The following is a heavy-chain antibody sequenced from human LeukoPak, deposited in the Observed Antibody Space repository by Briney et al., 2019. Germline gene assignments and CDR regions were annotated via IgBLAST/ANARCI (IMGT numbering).Heavy chain of an antibody. Sequence: GGSLRLSCAASGFRLGSYWMTWVRQAPGKGLEWVANIKQDGRAAYYVDSVKGRFTISRDNAKNSLYLQMNSLRAEDTAVYYCAKDPAAAAGTTTWDYWGQGTLVTVSS. V-gene: IGHV3-7*01. J-gene: IGHJ4*02. CDR1: GFRLGSYW. CDR2: IKQDGRAA. CDR3: AKDPAAAAGTTTWDY. D-gene: IGHD6-13*01.